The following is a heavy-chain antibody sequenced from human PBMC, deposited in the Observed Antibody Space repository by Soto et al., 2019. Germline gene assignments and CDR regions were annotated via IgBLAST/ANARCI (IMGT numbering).Heavy chain of an antibody. J-gene: IGHJ6*02. CDR1: GFPFSSYA. CDR3: ARDRYYDFWSGYYGHYGMDV. D-gene: IGHD3-3*01. CDR2: ISYDGSNK. Sequence: PLGGSLRLSCAASGFPFSSYAMHWVRQAPGKGLEWVAVISYDGSNKYYADSVKGRFTISRDNSKNTLYLQMNSLRAEDTAVYYCARDRYYDFWSGYYGHYGMDVWGQGTTVTVSS. V-gene: IGHV3-30-3*01.